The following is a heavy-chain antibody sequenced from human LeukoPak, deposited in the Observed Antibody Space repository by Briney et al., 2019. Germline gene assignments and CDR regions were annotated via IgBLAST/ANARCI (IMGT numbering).Heavy chain of an antibody. CDR1: GATFNNYV. CDR2: IIPSLDIV. J-gene: IGHJ6*02. CDR3: ARGFGGSSGSSDYYGLDV. D-gene: IGHD6-19*01. V-gene: IGHV1-69*04. Sequence: SVKVSCKASGATFNNYVITWVRQAPGQGLEWMAMIIPSLDIVNYAQTFQDRLTITADKSTSTAYMELRSLRSEDTAVYYCARGFGGSSGSSDYYGLDVWGQGTTVTVSS.